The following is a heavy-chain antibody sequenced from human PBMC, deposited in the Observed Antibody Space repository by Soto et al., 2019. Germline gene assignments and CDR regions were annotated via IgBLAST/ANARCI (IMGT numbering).Heavy chain of an antibody. CDR3: ARPYVEVAVNDAFDI. J-gene: IGHJ3*02. CDR2: IGTHADTT. Sequence: EVQLLEAGGGLVQPGGSLRLSCAASGFTFSTYALTWVRQAPGKGLEWVSSIGTHADTTYYVDSVKGRFSISRDNSKNTVYLQMSNLSAEDTAVSYCARPYVEVAVNDAFDIWGRGTMVTVSS. D-gene: IGHD3-16*01. CDR1: GFTFSTYA. V-gene: IGHV3-23*01.